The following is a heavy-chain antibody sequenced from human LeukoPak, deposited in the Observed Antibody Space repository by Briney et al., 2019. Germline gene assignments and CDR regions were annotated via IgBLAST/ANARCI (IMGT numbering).Heavy chain of an antibody. D-gene: IGHD6-19*01. CDR1: GFTFGDYA. CDR3: ARDSYSSGWYTDY. V-gene: IGHV3-21*04. J-gene: IGHJ4*02. Sequence: GGSLRLSCTASGFTFGDYAMNWVRQTPGKGLEWVSSISSNTLYIYYADSVKGRFTISRDNAKNSLFLQMNSLRAEDTAVYYCARDSYSSGWYTDYWGQGILVTVSS. CDR2: ISSNTLYI.